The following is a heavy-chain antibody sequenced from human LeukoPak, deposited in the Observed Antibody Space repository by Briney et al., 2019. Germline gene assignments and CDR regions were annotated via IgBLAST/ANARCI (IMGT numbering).Heavy chain of an antibody. CDR1: GFTFSSYP. J-gene: IGHJ4*02. CDR3: ARGTTVVTPGY. D-gene: IGHD4-23*01. CDR2: ISYDGSNK. Sequence: PGGSLRLSCAASGFTFSSYPMHWVRQAPGEGLEWVAVISYDGSNKYYADSVKGRFTISRDNSKNTLYLQMNSLRAEDTAVYYCARGTTVVTPGYWGQGTLVTVSS. V-gene: IGHV3-30*14.